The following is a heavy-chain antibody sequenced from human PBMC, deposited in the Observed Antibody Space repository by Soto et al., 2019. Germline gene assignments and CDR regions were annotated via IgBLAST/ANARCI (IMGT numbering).Heavy chain of an antibody. J-gene: IGHJ4*02. D-gene: IGHD4-17*01. CDR1: GFTFSSYW. CDR2: IKQDGSEK. Sequence: EVQLVESGGGLVQPGGSLRLSCAASGFTFSSYWMSWVRQAPGKGLEWVANIKQDGSEKYYVDSVKGRFTISRDNAKNSLYLQMNSLRAEDTAVYYCARGSGTVTSYYFDYWGQGTLVTVSS. V-gene: IGHV3-7*03. CDR3: ARGSGTVTSYYFDY.